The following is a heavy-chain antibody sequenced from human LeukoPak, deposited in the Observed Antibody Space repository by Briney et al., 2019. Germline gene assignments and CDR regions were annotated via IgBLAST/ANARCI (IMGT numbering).Heavy chain of an antibody. CDR1: GFTFSSYS. CDR3: AREAGTYSSSWYD. D-gene: IGHD6-13*01. CDR2: ISSSSSYI. J-gene: IGHJ4*02. V-gene: IGHV3-21*01. Sequence: PGGSLRLSXAASGFTFSSYSMNWVRQAPGKGLEWVSSISSSSSYIYYADSVKGRFTISRDNAKNSLYLQMNSLRAEDTAVYYCAREAGTYSSSWYDWGQGTLVTVSS.